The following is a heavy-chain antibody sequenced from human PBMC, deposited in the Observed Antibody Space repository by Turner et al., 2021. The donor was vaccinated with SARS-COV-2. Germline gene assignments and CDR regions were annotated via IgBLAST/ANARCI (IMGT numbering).Heavy chain of an antibody. CDR2: ISGGCGST. CDR3: AKRSSSSSSYYYCMDV. J-gene: IGHJ6*02. V-gene: IGHV3-23*01. D-gene: IGHD6-6*01. CDR1: GLTFSTSA. Sequence: DVQLLEPGGGLVQPGGSLRLSCAAPGLTFSTSAMSWVRQAPGKGLEWFTAISGGCGSTYYADSVKGRFTISRDNSKNTLYLQMNSLRAEETAVYHCAKRSSSSSSYYYCMDVWGQGTTVTVSS.